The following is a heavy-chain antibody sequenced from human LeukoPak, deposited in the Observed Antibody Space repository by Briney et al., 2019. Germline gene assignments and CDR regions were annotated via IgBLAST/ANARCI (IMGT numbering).Heavy chain of an antibody. V-gene: IGHV3-11*04. CDR2: ISSSGSTI. CDR1: GFTFSDYY. Sequence: GGSLRLSCAASGFTFSDYYMSWIRQAPGKGLEWVSYISSSGSTIYYADSVKGRFAISRDNAKNSLYLRMNSLRAEDTAVYYCARSYLRVYLDYWGQGTLVTVSS. CDR3: ARSYLRVYLDY. J-gene: IGHJ4*02. D-gene: IGHD3-10*01.